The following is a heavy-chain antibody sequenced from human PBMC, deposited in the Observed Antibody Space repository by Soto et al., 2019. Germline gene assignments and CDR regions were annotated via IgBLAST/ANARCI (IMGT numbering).Heavy chain of an antibody. V-gene: IGHV1-3*01. J-gene: IGHJ5*02. CDR1: GYTFTSYA. Sequence: QVQLVQSGAEVKKPGASVKVSCKASGYTFTSYAMHWVRQAPGQRLEWMGWINAGNGNTKYSQKFQGRVTITRDTSASTAYMELSSLRSEDTAVYYCAGRFYDILTGYYDWFDPWGQGTLVTVSS. CDR3: AGRFYDILTGYYDWFDP. D-gene: IGHD3-9*01. CDR2: INAGNGNT.